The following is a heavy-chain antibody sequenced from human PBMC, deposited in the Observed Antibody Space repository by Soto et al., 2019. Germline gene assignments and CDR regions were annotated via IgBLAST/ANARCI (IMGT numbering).Heavy chain of an antibody. CDR2: IYYSGST. Sequence: LSLTCTVSGGSISSYYWSWIRQPPGKGLEWIGYIYYSGSTNYNPSLKSRVTISVDTSKNQFSLKLSSVTAADTAVYYCARARVDYYDSSGYYYIDYWGQGTLVTVSS. D-gene: IGHD3-22*01. CDR1: GGSISSYY. CDR3: ARARVDYYDSSGYYYIDY. V-gene: IGHV4-59*01. J-gene: IGHJ4*02.